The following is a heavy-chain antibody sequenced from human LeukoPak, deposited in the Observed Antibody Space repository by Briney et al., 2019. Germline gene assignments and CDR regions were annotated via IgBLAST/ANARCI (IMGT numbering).Heavy chain of an antibody. CDR2: LNPNTLVT. CDR1: GYTFTDYY. V-gene: IGHV1-2*02. CDR3: ARKDGGRDGMDV. Sequence: ASVKVSCRASGYTFTDYYMHCVRQAPGQGLEWMGWLNPNTLVTSYAQHFQGRVSMTRDTSISTGYMALNSLTSDDTAVYYCARKDGGRDGMDVWGQGTTVTVSS. J-gene: IGHJ6*02. D-gene: IGHD4-23*01.